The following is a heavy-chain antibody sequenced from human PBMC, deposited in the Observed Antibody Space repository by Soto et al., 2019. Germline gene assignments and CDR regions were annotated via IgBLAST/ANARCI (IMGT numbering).Heavy chain of an antibody. J-gene: IGHJ6*02. CDR1: GYTFTSNA. D-gene: IGHD2-2*01. V-gene: IGHV1-2*04. CDR3: ARTTTYCISTSCYVGYYGMDV. Sequence: ASVKVSCKASGYTFTSNAMHWVRQAPGQRLEWMGWINPNSGGTNYAQKFQGWVTMTRDTSISTAYMELGRLRSDDTAVYYCARTTTYCISTSCYVGYYGMDVWGQGTTVTVSS. CDR2: INPNSGGT.